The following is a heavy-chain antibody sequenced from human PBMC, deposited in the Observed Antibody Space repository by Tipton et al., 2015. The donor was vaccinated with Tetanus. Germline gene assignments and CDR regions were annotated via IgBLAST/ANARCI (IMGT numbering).Heavy chain of an antibody. J-gene: IGHJ4*02. CDR3: AKSDGAQTSGWYPSLYFDF. Sequence: TLSLTCAVSRGSRSANYWSWIRQSPGKGLEWIGYIQYNGITNYHPSLKSRVTISVDSSTSQFSLRLASVTAADTAVYYCAKSDGAQTSGWYPSLYFDFWGQGTLVTVSS. D-gene: IGHD6-19*01. V-gene: IGHV4-59*01. CDR2: IQYNGIT. CDR1: RGSRSANY.